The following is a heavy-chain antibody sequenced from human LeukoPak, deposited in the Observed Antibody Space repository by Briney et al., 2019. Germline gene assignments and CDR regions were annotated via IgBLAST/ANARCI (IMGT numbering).Heavy chain of an antibody. CDR1: GCTFSSYA. Sequence: SVKVSCKASGCTFSSYAISWVRQAPGQGLEWMGGIIPIFGTANYAQKFQGRVTITADESTSTAYMELSSLRSEDTAVYYCARGRGIAVAGTLLDYWGQGTLVTVSS. CDR3: ARGRGIAVAGTLLDY. CDR2: IIPIFGTA. J-gene: IGHJ4*02. D-gene: IGHD6-19*01. V-gene: IGHV1-69*13.